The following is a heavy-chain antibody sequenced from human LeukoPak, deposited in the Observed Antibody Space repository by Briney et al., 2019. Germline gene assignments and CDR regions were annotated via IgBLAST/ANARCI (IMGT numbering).Heavy chain of an antibody. CDR3: ARAVGSSASNWFDP. Sequence: SQTLSLTCTVSGDSISSGNYYWSWIRKPAGKGLEWLGRIYTSGSTNYNPSLKSRVTISLDRSKNQFSLNLNSVTAADTAVYYCARAVGSSASNWFDPWGQGTLATVSS. D-gene: IGHD1-26*01. V-gene: IGHV4-61*02. J-gene: IGHJ5*02. CDR2: IYTSGST. CDR1: GDSISSGNYY.